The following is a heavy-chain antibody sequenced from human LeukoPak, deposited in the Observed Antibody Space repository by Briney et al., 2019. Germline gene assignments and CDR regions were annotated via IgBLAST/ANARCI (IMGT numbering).Heavy chain of an antibody. D-gene: IGHD3-22*01. J-gene: IGHJ4*02. CDR1: GYIFTDYY. CDR3: IRDYEGGYFDY. V-gene: IGHV1-46*01. CDR2: INPTGGTT. Sequence: GASVTVSCKTSGYIFTDYYIHWVRQAPGQGHEWIGIINPTGGTTDSSQKFKGRVTVTRDTSTSTVYMELRTLRSEDTAIYYCIRDYEGGYFDYWGQGTLVTVSS.